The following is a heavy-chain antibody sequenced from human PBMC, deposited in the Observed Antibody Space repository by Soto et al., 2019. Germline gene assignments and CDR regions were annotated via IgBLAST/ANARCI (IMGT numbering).Heavy chain of an antibody. CDR1: GYTFNSYG. J-gene: IGHJ4*02. CDR2: ISAYNDNT. CDR3: ARMIAVAATRPQYYFDY. Sequence: ASVKVSCKASGYTFNSYGISWVRQAPGQGLEWMGRISAYNDNTNYAQNLQGRVTMTTDTSTSTAYMELRSLRSDDTAVYYCARMIAVAATRPQYYFDYWGQGTLVTVSS. V-gene: IGHV1-18*01. D-gene: IGHD6-19*01.